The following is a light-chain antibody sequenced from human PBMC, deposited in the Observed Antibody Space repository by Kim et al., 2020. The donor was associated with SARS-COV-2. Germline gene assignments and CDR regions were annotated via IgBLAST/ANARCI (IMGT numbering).Light chain of an antibody. V-gene: IGKV3-11*01. Sequence: LPPGETAPLSCRASQSISSYLAWYQQKPGQAPRLLIYDASNRATGIPARFSGSGSGTDFTLTISSLEPEDLAVYYCQQRSNWPLTFGGGTKVDIK. J-gene: IGKJ4*01. CDR1: QSISSY. CDR2: DAS. CDR3: QQRSNWPLT.